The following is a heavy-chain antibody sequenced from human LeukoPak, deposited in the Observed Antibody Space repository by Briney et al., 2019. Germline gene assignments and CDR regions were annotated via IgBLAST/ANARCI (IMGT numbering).Heavy chain of an antibody. J-gene: IGHJ4*02. CDR3: AKDIGLALYYYDSSGYSGLDY. Sequence: GGSLRLSCAASGFTFSSYSMNWVRQAPGKGLEWVSSISSSSSYIYYADSVKGRFTISRDNAKNSLYLQMNSLRAEDTALYYCAKDIGLALYYYDSSGYSGLDYWGQGTLVTVSS. D-gene: IGHD3-22*01. CDR2: ISSSSSYI. V-gene: IGHV3-21*04. CDR1: GFTFSSYS.